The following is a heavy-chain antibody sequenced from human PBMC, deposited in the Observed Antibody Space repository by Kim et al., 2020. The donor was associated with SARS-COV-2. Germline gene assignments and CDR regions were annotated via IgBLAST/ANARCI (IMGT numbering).Heavy chain of an antibody. J-gene: IGHJ6*03. Sequence: IGGIHYMGGTNCTPSLQSRVTISVDTSKNQFALKLNSVTAADTAVYYCARAPHITIFGVVYFAYYMDVWGKGTTVTVSS. D-gene: IGHD3-3*01. CDR3: ARAPHITIFGVVYFAYYMDV. V-gene: IGHV4-34*01. CDR2: IHYMGGT.